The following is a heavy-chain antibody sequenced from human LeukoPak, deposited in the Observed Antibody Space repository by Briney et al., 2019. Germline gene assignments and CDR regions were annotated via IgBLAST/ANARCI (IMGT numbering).Heavy chain of an antibody. CDR1: GFTFSSYA. J-gene: IGHJ6*02. Sequence: QPGRSLRLSCAASGFTFSSYAMHWVRQAPGKGLEWVAVISYDGSNKYYADSVKGRFTISRDNSKNTLYLQMNSLRAEDTAVYYCARPKRSNCGGGSCYSGDYYYYGMDVWGQGTTVTVSS. CDR2: ISYDGSNK. V-gene: IGHV3-30-3*01. D-gene: IGHD2-15*01. CDR3: ARPKRSNCGGGSCYSGDYYYYGMDV.